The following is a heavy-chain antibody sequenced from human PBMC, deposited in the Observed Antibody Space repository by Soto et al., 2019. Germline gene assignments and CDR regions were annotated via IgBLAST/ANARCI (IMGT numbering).Heavy chain of an antibody. CDR3: KMRTATFVDV. V-gene: IGHV1-2*04. Sequence: ASVKVSCKASGYTFTGYYMHWVRQAPGQGLEWMGWINPNSGGTNYAQKFQGWVTMTRDTSISTAYMELSRLRSDDTAVYYCKMRTATFVDVSGQGTTVTVSS. J-gene: IGHJ6*02. CDR1: GYTFTGYY. CDR2: INPNSGGT. D-gene: IGHD1-26*01.